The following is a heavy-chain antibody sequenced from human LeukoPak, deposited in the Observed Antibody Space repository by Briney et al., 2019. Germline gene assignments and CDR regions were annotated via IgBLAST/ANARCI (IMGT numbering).Heavy chain of an antibody. D-gene: IGHD3-22*01. CDR3: AKDSAEYYDSSGYYHY. CDR2: ISWNSGSI. V-gene: IGHV3-9*01. J-gene: IGHJ4*02. Sequence: GGSLRLSCAASGFTFDDSAMHWVRQAPGKGLEWVSGISWNSGSIGYADSVKGRFTISRDNAKNSLYLQMNSLRAEDTALYYCAKDSAEYYDSSGYYHYWGQGTLVTVSS. CDR1: GFTFDDSA.